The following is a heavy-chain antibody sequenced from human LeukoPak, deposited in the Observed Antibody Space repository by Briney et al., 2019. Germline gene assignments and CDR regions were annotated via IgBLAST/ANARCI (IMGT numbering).Heavy chain of an antibody. J-gene: IGHJ4*02. CDR2: IYTSGST. CDR1: GGSISSGSYH. D-gene: IGHD3-3*01. Sequence: PPETLSLTCTVSGGSISSGSYHWSWIRQPAGKGLEWIGRIYTSGSTNYNPSLKSRVTISVDTSKNQFSLKLSSVTAADTAVYYCARGRFLEWLWGQGTLVTVSS. CDR3: ARGRFLEWL. V-gene: IGHV4-61*02.